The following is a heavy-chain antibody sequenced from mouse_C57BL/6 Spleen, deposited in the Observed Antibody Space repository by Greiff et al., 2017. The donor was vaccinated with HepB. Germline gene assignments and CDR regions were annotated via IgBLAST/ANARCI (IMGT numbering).Heavy chain of an antibody. CDR1: GYTFTDYN. CDR2: INPNNGGT. D-gene: IGHD1-1*01. CDR3: ASELRWYFDV. J-gene: IGHJ1*03. Sequence: EVQLQQSGPELVKPGASVKIPCKASGYTFTDYNMDWVKQSHGKSLEWIGDINPNNGGTIYNQKFKGKATLTVDKSSSTAYMELRSLTSEDTAVYYCASELRWYFDVWGTGTTVTVSS. V-gene: IGHV1-18*01.